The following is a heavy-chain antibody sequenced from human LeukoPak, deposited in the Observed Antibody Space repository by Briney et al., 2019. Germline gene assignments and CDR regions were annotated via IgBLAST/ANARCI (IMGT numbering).Heavy chain of an antibody. CDR2: IYHSGST. CDR3: AANSADYNTLGSSYKV. V-gene: IGHV4-38-2*02. D-gene: IGHD3-10*01. CDR1: GYSISSGYY. Sequence: PSETLSLTCTVSGYSISSGYYWGWIRPPPGKGLEWIGSIYHSGSTYYNPSLKSRVTISVDTSKNQFSLKLNSVTAADTAVFYCAANSADYNTLGSSYKVWGQGTLVTVSS. J-gene: IGHJ4*02.